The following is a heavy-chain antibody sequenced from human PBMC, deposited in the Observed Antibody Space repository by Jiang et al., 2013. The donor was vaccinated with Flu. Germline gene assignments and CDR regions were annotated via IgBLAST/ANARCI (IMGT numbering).Heavy chain of an antibody. CDR1: GGTFSSYA. CDR3: ARGAVDIVVVPAAITPRFYYYGMDV. J-gene: IGHJ6*01. D-gene: IGHD2-2*01. Sequence: GAEVKKPGSSVKVSCKASGGTFSSYAISWVRQAPGQGLEWMGGIIPIFGTANYAQKFQGRVTITADESTSTAYMELSSLRSEDTAVYYCARGAVDIVVVPAAITPRFYYYGMDVWGPRDHGHRLL. V-gene: IGHV1-69*01. CDR2: IIPIFGTA.